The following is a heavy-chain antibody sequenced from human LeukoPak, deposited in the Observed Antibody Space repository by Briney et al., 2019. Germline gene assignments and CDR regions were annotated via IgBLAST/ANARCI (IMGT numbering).Heavy chain of an antibody. D-gene: IGHD4-11*01. CDR2: ISPSGGIT. CDR1: GFTFSSHG. CDR3: TRVEETATTAAIIRKYSYYYYYMDV. J-gene: IGHJ6*03. Sequence: PGGSLRLSCGASGFTFSSHGMNWVRQAPGKGLEWVSGISPSGGITYYTDSVKGRFTISRDNAKNSLYLQMSSLRAEDTAVYYCTRVEETATTAAIIRKYSYYYYYMDVWGKGNTVTVSS. V-gene: IGHV3-23*01.